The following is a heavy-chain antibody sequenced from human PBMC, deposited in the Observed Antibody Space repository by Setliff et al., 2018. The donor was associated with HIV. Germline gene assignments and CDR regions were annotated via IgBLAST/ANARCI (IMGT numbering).Heavy chain of an antibody. D-gene: IGHD2-15*01. Sequence: ASVKVSCKASGYTFTSYGITWVRQAPGQGLEWMGWISAYNGNTKYAQKFQDRVTMTTDASTNTAYMELRNLRSDDTAVYYCARVGSYWTQFDYWGQGTLVTVSS. CDR3: ARVGSYWTQFDY. J-gene: IGHJ4*01. V-gene: IGHV1-18*01. CDR1: GYTFTSYG. CDR2: ISAYNGNT.